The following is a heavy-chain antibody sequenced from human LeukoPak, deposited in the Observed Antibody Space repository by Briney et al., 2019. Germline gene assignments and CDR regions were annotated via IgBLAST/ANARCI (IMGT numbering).Heavy chain of an antibody. CDR2: ISDDSSGNYI. CDR1: GFSFSLYS. CDR3: TREGGVGS. D-gene: IGHD3-16*01. Sequence: PGGSLRLSCVASGFSFSLYSMNWARQAPGKGLEWVSTISDDSSGNYIDYADSVKGRFTISRDNAKNSVFLQMNGLRDDDTAVYYCTREGGVGSWGQGTLVSVSS. J-gene: IGHJ5*01. V-gene: IGHV3-21*01.